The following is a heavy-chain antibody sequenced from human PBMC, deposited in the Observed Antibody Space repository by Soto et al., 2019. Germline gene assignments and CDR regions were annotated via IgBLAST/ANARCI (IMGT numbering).Heavy chain of an antibody. CDR1: GSSISSYY. CDR3: ARTRMIESWIDY. Sequence: DTLSLTCNVSGSSISSYYWSWIRKPPGKGLEWIGYVYYTGSTLYNPSLKSRVSISVDMSKKELSLRLSSVTAADTAVYYCARTRMIESWIDYWGQGTPVTVSS. CDR2: VYYTGST. D-gene: IGHD3-16*01. J-gene: IGHJ4*02. V-gene: IGHV4-59*01.